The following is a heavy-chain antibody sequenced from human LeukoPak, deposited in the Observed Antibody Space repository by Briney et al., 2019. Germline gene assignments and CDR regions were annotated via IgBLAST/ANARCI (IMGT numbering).Heavy chain of an antibody. J-gene: IGHJ4*02. CDR3: ARHRESGNYGFDY. CDR1: GGSICSYY. CDR2: IYYSGST. V-gene: IGHV4-59*01. Sequence: SETLSLTCTDSGGSICSYYWSWIQQPPGKGLEWIGYIYYSGSTNYHPSLKSRVTISVDTSKNQFSLKLNSLPAADTAVYYCARHRESGNYGFDYWGQGTLVTVSS. D-gene: IGHD4-17*01.